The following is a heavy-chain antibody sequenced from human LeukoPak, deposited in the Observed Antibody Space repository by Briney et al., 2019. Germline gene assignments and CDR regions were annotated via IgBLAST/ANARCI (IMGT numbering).Heavy chain of an antibody. CDR1: GFTFSTYT. CDR3: AREVGSTWNVPIDH. D-gene: IGHD6-13*01. Sequence: GGSLRLSGAASGFTFSTYTMSWIRQPPGKGLGWVSTISDIGAPKYYADSVKGRFTISRDNSKNSLYLQMDSLRAEDTAVYYCAREVGSTWNVPIDHWGQGTLVTVSS. V-gene: IGHV3-11*01. CDR2: ISDIGAPK. J-gene: IGHJ4*02.